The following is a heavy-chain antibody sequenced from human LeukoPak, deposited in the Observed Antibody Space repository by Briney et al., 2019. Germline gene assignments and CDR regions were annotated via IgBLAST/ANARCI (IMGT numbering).Heavy chain of an antibody. Sequence: ASVKVSCKASGYIFTAYYIHWVRQAPGQGLEWMGWIKPNNGDTDHAQKFQGRVAMTTDKSSSTVYMDLTRLRFDDTAIYYCARGEPHLSYWGQGTLVTVSS. CDR3: ARGEPHLSY. CDR1: GYIFTAYY. V-gene: IGHV1-2*02. CDR2: IKPNNGDT. J-gene: IGHJ4*02.